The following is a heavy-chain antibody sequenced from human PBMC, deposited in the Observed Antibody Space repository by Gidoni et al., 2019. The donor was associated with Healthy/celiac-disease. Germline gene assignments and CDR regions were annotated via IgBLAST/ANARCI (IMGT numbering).Heavy chain of an antibody. V-gene: IGHV3-30*18. Sequence: QVQLVESGGGVVQPGRSLRLSCAASGFPFSSYGMHWVRQAPGKGLEWVAVISYDGSNKYYADSVKGRFTISRDNSKNTLYLQMNSLRAEDTAVYYCAKPTYYYDSSGYYFDYWGQGTLVTVSS. J-gene: IGHJ4*02. CDR2: ISYDGSNK. D-gene: IGHD3-22*01. CDR3: AKPTYYYDSSGYYFDY. CDR1: GFPFSSYG.